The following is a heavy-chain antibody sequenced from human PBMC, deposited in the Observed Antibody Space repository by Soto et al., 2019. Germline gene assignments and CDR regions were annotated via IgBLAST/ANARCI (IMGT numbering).Heavy chain of an antibody. J-gene: IGHJ6*03. D-gene: IGHD2-21*02. CDR3: AKEVTPGYMDV. V-gene: IGHV3-23*01. CDR2: ISGSDGSI. Sequence: PGGSLRLSCAASGFTFSNYYMTLIRQAPGKGLEWVSAISGSDGSIYYADSVKGRFTISRDNSKNTLYLQMNSLRAEDTAVYYCAKEVTPGYMDVWGKGTTVTVSS. CDR1: GFTFSNYY.